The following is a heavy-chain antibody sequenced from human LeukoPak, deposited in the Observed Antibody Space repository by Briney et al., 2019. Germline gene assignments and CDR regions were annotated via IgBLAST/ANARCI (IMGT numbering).Heavy chain of an antibody. CDR1: GFTFDDYA. Sequence: PGGSLRLSCAASGFTFDDYAMHWVRQAPGKGLEWVSGISWNSGSIGYADSVKGRFTISRDNAKNSLYLQMNSLRAEDTALYYCAKDSYTYVIAAFDYWGQGTLVTVSS. J-gene: IGHJ4*02. CDR2: ISWNSGSI. D-gene: IGHD6-13*01. CDR3: AKDSYTYVIAAFDY. V-gene: IGHV3-9*01.